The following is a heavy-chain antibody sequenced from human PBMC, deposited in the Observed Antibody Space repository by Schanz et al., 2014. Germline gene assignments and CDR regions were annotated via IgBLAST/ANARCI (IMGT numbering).Heavy chain of an antibody. V-gene: IGHV4-59*01. CDR2: VYYTGST. J-gene: IGHJ6*02. CDR3: ARDKVTTLGYYGMDV. D-gene: IGHD3-10*02. CDR1: GASITGYY. Sequence: VQLQESGPGLVKPAETLSLTCSVSGASITGYYYSWIRQSPGKGLEWIGYVYYTGSTTYNPSLKSRVTISVVPSKRQFSLKLSSVTAADTAVYYCARDKVTTLGYYGMDVWGQGTTVTVSS.